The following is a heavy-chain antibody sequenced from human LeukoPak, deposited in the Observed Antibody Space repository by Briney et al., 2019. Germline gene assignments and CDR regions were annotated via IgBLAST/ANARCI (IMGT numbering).Heavy chain of an antibody. D-gene: IGHD4-23*01. CDR2: IKEDGTAK. Sequence: GGSLRLSCAASGFTVRDFWMAWFRQAPGKGLEWVAHIKEDGTAKYYVDSVRGRSTISKDDDKNSLSLQMNSLRVEDTAVYYCVRGGWELDYWGQGPLVTVSS. V-gene: IGHV3-7*01. CDR3: VRGGWELDY. J-gene: IGHJ4*02. CDR1: GFTVRDFW.